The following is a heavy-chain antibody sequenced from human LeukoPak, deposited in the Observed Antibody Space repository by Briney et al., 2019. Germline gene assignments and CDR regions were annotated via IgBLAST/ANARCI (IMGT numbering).Heavy chain of an antibody. CDR2: IYYSGST. CDR1: GGSISSYY. CDR3: ARSVEGYCRGGSCYYYSYYMDV. J-gene: IGHJ6*03. D-gene: IGHD2-15*01. V-gene: IGHV4-59*01. Sequence: SETLSLTCTVSGGSISSYYWSWIRQPPGEGLEWIGYIYYSGSTNYNPSLKSRVTISVDTSKNQFSLKLSSVTAADTAVYYCARSVEGYCRGGSCYYYSYYMDVWGKGTTVTVSS.